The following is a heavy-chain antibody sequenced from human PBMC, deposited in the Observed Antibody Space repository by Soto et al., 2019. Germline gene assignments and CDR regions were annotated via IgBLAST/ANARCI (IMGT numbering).Heavy chain of an antibody. CDR2: IYYRGST. D-gene: IGHD2-15*01. CDR3: ARVEVVITRGALDY. J-gene: IGHJ4*02. CDR1: GDSISRGGYY. Sequence: QVQLQESGPGLVKPSQTLSLTCNVSGDSISRGGYYWSWVRQHPGKGLEWLGYIYYRGSTYYNPSLKGRFHIAVDTSKNHFSLRLSSVTAADTAVYYCARVEVVITRGALDYWGPGTLVTVSS. V-gene: IGHV4-31*03.